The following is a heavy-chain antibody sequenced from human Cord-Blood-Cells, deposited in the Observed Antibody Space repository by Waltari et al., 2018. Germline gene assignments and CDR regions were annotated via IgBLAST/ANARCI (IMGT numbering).Heavy chain of an antibody. Sequence: QVQLQQWGPGLLKPPETLSLTCAVYGGSFRGSYWSWIRWPPGRGLEWIGEINHSGRTNYNPSLKSRVTISVDTSKNQFSLKLSSVTAADTAVYYCARGLGFLEWLYYYYYMDVWGKGTTVTVSS. D-gene: IGHD3-3*01. J-gene: IGHJ6*03. V-gene: IGHV4-34*01. CDR2: INHSGRT. CDR1: GGSFRGSY. CDR3: ARGLGFLEWLYYYYYMDV.